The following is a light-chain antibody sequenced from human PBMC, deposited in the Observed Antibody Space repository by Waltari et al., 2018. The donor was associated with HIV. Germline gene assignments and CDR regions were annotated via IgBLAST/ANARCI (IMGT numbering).Light chain of an antibody. CDR1: QSIGSIY. Sequence: EIVLTQSPGTLSLSPGERAILSCRASQSIGSIYLNWYQQKPGQAPRRLLYGASDRASGIPDRFSGSGSGTDFTLTISSLESEDSAVYYCQQSGSSISFGQGTRLEIK. CDR3: QQSGSSIS. J-gene: IGKJ5*01. CDR2: GAS. V-gene: IGKV3-20*01.